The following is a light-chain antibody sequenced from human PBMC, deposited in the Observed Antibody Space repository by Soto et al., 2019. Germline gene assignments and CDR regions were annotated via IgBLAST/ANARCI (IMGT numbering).Light chain of an antibody. CDR2: DGT. CDR3: CSYADSNGWV. Sequence: QSALTQPASVSGSPGQSITISCTGTNSDVLSYDAVSWYQHHPGKAPKLIIYDGTKRPSGISNRFSGPKSGNMASLTISGLEAEDEADDYCCSYADSNGWVFGGGTKLTVL. CDR1: NSDVLSYDA. J-gene: IGLJ3*02. V-gene: IGLV2-23*01.